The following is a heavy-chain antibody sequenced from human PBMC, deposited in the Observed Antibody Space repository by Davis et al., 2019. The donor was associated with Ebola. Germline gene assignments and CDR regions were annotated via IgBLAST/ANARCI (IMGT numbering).Heavy chain of an antibody. CDR3: ARHGYSGHDYQAYFYGLDV. V-gene: IGHV3-33*01. CDR2: IWYDDRNK. Sequence: GESLKISCAASGFIFSNYGMHWVRQIPGKGLEWVAVIWYDDRNKFHTDSVKGRFTISRDNFQNTVYLEMNSLRVEDTAVYYCARHGYSGHDYQAYFYGLDVWGQGTTVTVSS. D-gene: IGHD5-12*01. J-gene: IGHJ6*02. CDR1: GFIFSNYG.